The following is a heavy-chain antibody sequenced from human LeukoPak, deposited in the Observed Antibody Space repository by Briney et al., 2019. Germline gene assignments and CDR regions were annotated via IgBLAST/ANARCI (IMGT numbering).Heavy chain of an antibody. CDR2: ISGSGGST. Sequence: GESLRLSCAASGFTFSSYAMSWVRQAPGKGLEWVSAISGSGGSTYYADSVKGRFTISRDNSKNTLYLQMNSLRAEDTAVYYCAKDLVMVRGVHDAFDIWGQGTMVTVSS. CDR1: GFTFSSYA. J-gene: IGHJ3*02. D-gene: IGHD3-10*01. CDR3: AKDLVMVRGVHDAFDI. V-gene: IGHV3-23*01.